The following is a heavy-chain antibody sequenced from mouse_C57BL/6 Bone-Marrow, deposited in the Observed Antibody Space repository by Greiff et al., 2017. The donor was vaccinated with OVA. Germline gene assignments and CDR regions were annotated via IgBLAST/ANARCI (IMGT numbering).Heavy chain of an antibody. J-gene: IGHJ3*01. D-gene: IGHD4-1*01. CDR1: GFTFSSYA. V-gene: IGHV5-4*01. Sequence: EVQLVESGGGLVKPGGSLKLSCAASGFTFSSYAMSWVRQTPEKRLEWVATISDGGSYTYSPDNVKGRFTISRDNAKNNLYLQMSQLKSEDTAMYDCAREGWDGGFAYWGQGTLVTVSA. CDR3: AREGWDGGFAY. CDR2: ISDGGSYT.